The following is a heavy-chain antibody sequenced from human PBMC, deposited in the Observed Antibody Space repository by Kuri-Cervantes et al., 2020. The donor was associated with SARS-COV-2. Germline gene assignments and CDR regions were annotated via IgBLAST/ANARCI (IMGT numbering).Heavy chain of an antibody. Sequence: GSLRLSCTVSGGSISSSSYYWGWIRQPPGKGLEWIGSIYYSGSTYYNTSLKSRVTISVDTSKNQFSLKLSSVTAADTAVYYCARRGAVAGTVPFFDYWGQGTLVTVSS. CDR2: IYYSGST. J-gene: IGHJ4*02. CDR1: GGSISSSSYY. V-gene: IGHV4-39*01. CDR3: ARRGAVAGTVPFFDY. D-gene: IGHD6-19*01.